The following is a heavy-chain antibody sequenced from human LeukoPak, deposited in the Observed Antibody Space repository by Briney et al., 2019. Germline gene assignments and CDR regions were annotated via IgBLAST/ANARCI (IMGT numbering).Heavy chain of an antibody. CDR3: ARDSLGSYYWFDP. Sequence: ASVKVSCKAVGYIFSSHGMSWVRQAPGQGFEWMGWISASSGDTKFAQKFQGRLSMTTDTSTTTAYMELKSLTSDDTAVYYCARDSLGSYYWFDPWGQGTLVTVSS. V-gene: IGHV1-18*01. D-gene: IGHD1-26*01. CDR2: ISASSGDT. J-gene: IGHJ5*02. CDR1: GYIFSSHG.